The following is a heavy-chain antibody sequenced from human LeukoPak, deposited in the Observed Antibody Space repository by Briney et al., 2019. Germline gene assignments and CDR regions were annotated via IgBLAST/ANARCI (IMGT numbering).Heavy chain of an antibody. J-gene: IGHJ5*02. CDR1: GFTFSSYG. D-gene: IGHD3-3*01. CDR2: IWYDGSNK. CDR3: AREQRTIFGVVMYNWFDP. Sequence: GGSLRLSCAASGFTFSSYGMHWVRQAPGKGLDWVAVIWYDGSNKYYADSVKGRLTISRDNSKNTLYLKMNSLRAEDTAVYYCAREQRTIFGVVMYNWFDPWGQGTLVTVSS. V-gene: IGHV3-33*01.